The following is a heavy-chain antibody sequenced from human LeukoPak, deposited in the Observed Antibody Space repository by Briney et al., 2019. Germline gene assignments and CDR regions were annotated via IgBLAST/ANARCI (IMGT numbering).Heavy chain of an antibody. D-gene: IGHD2-15*01. V-gene: IGHV3-21*04. J-gene: IGHJ6*03. CDR3: ARVLRYCSGGNCYSGGLGYMDV. CDR2: ISTSSNYR. Sequence: GGSLRLSCAASRFTFSSHYMNWVRQAPGKGLEWVSSISTSSNYRYYADSVKGRVTISRDNAKNSLFLQMNSLRAEDAAVYYCARVLRYCSGGNCYSGGLGYMDVWGKGTTVTVSS. CDR1: RFTFSSHY.